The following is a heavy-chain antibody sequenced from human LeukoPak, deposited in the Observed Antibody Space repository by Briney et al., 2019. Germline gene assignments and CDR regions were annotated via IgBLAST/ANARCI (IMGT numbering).Heavy chain of an antibody. Sequence: GGSLRLPCAASGFTFSSYAMSWVRQAPGKGLEWVSAISGSGGSTYYADSVKGRFTISRDNSKNTLYLQMNSLRAEDTAVYYCAKNYDSSGYSGEYYFDYWGQGTLVTVSS. CDR3: AKNYDSSGYSGEYYFDY. V-gene: IGHV3-23*01. CDR1: GFTFSSYA. CDR2: ISGSGGST. J-gene: IGHJ4*02. D-gene: IGHD3-22*01.